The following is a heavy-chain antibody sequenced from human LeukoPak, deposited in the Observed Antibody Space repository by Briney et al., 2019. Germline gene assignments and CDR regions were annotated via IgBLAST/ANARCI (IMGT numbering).Heavy chain of an antibody. CDR2: INPSGGST. J-gene: IGHJ4*02. Sequence: ASVKVSCKASGYTFTSYYMHWVRQAPGQGLEWMGIINPSGGSTSYAQKFQGRVTMTRDTSTSTVYMELSSLRPEDTAVYYCAMTYYYDSSGFSFDYWGQGTLVTVSS. CDR1: GYTFTSYY. D-gene: IGHD3-22*01. CDR3: AMTYYYDSSGFSFDY. V-gene: IGHV1-46*01.